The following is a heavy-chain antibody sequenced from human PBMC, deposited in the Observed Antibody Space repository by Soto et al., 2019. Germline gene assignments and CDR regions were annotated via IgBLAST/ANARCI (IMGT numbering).Heavy chain of an antibody. CDR3: ARAPTPAFGKQHRPLDY. V-gene: IGHV3-11*01. Sequence: PGGSLRLSCAASGFTFSDYYMSWIRQAPGKGLEWVSYISSSGSTIYYADSVKGRFTISRDNAKNSLYLQMNSLRAEDTAVYYCARAPTPAFGKQHRPLDYWGQGTLVTVSS. CDR2: ISSSGSTI. D-gene: IGHD3-10*01. CDR1: GFTFSDYY. J-gene: IGHJ4*02.